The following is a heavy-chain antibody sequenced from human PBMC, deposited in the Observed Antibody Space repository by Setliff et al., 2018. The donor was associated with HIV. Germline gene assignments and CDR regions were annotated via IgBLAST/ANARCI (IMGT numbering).Heavy chain of an antibody. D-gene: IGHD1-1*01. Sequence: GGSLRLSCAASGFTFSGDWMHWVRQPPGKGLEWVSDISGGGSTINYADSVKGRFTISRDNAKNTLYLQMNDLRAEETAVYFCVGDETGDLCYFDYWGQGTLVTVSS. CDR2: ISGGGSTI. CDR1: GFTFSGDW. CDR3: VGDETGDLCYFDY. V-gene: IGHV3-74*01. J-gene: IGHJ4*02.